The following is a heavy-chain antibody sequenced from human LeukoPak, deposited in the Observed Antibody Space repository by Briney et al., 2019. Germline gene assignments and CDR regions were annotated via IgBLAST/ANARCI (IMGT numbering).Heavy chain of an antibody. D-gene: IGHD1-26*01. CDR1: GYPFTTYG. CDR2: IIPIFGTA. Sequence: SVKVSCKASGYPFTTYGITWVRQAPGQGLEWMGGIIPIFGTANYAQKFQGRVTITADESTSTAYMELSSLRSEDTAVYYCARSLGSRSWDFDYWGQGTLVTVSS. J-gene: IGHJ4*02. V-gene: IGHV1-69*13. CDR3: ARSLGSRSWDFDY.